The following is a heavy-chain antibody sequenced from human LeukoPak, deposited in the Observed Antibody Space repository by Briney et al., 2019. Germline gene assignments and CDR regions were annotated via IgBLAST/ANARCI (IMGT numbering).Heavy chain of an antibody. CDR2: ISYDGSNK. D-gene: IGHD2-2*01. CDR3: AREEGYCSSTSCYVESYYYYGMDV. V-gene: IGHV3-30-3*01. Sequence: GGSLRLSCAASGFTFSSYAMHWVRQAPGKGLEWVAVISYDGSNKYYADSVKGRFTISRDNSKNTLYLQMNSLRAEDTAVYYCAREEGYCSSTSCYVESYYYYGMDVWGQGTTVTVSS. J-gene: IGHJ6*02. CDR1: GFTFSSYA.